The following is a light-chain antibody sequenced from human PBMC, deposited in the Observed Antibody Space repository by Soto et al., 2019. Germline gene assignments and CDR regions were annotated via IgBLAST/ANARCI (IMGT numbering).Light chain of an antibody. V-gene: IGKV3-15*01. Sequence: EIVMTQSPATLSVSPGERATLSCRASQSVSSNLAWYQQKPGQAPRLLIYAASTMATGVPSRFSGSGSGTDFTLTISSLQSEDFSAYYCQQYNNTRTFGQGTKVEIQ. J-gene: IGKJ1*01. CDR1: QSVSSN. CDR3: QQYNNTRT. CDR2: AAS.